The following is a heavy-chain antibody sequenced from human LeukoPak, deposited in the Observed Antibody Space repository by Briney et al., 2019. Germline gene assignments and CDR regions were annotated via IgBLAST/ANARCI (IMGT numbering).Heavy chain of an antibody. J-gene: IGHJ6*02. CDR2: ISWNSGSI. CDR3: AGTEVRGRIYYYYGMDV. D-gene: IGHD3-10*01. V-gene: IGHV3-9*01. Sequence: GGSLRLSCAASGFTFDDYAMHWVRQAPGKGLEWVSGISWNSGSIGYADSVKGRFTISRDNSKNTLYLQMNSLRAEDTAVYYCAGTEVRGRIYYYYGMDVWGQGTTVTVSS. CDR1: GFTFDDYA.